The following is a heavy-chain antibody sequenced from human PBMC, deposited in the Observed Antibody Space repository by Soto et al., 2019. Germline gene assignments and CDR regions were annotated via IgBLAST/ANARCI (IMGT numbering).Heavy chain of an antibody. CDR2: NIPIFGTA. CDR3: ARDKGGYSYGSYYYYGMDV. J-gene: IGHJ6*02. CDR1: GGTFSSYA. Sequence: QVQLVQSGAEVKKPGSSVKVSCKASGGTFSSYAISWVRQAPGQGLEWMGGNIPIFGTANYAQKFQGRVTITADESTSTAYMELSSLRSEDTAVYYCARDKGGYSYGSYYYYGMDVWGQGTTVTVSS. V-gene: IGHV1-69*01. D-gene: IGHD5-18*01.